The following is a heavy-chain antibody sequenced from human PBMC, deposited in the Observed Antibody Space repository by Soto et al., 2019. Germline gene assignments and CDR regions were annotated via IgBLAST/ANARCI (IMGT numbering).Heavy chain of an antibody. CDR2: INPNSGGT. CDR1: GYTFTGYY. V-gene: IGHV1-2*02. D-gene: IGHD6-19*01. Sequence: VASVKVSCKASGYTFTGYYMHWVRQAPGQGLEWMGWINPNSGGTNYAQKFQGRVTMTRDTSISTAYMELSRLRSDDTAVYYCARTGSGCDGRYYFGYWDQVTLSIVSS. CDR3: ARTGSGCDGRYYFGY. J-gene: IGHJ4*02.